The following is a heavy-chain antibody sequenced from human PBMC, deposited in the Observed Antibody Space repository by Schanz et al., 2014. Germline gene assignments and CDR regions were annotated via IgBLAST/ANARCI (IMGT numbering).Heavy chain of an antibody. CDR1: GFTFSSSW. J-gene: IGHJ4*02. CDR3: ARDKGGYYPFDY. D-gene: IGHD3-3*01. CDR2: IKQDGIEK. V-gene: IGHV3-7*01. Sequence: EVHLVESGGGLVQPGGSLRLSCAASGFTFSSSWMHWVRQAPGKGLEWVANIKQDGIEKYYVDSVKGRFTISRDNAKNSLYLQMNSLTADDTAVYYCARDKGGYYPFDYWGRGTLVTVSS.